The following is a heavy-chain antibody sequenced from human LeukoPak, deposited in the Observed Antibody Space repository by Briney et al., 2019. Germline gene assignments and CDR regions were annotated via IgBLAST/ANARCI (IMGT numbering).Heavy chain of an antibody. CDR2: IRSNSYGGAS. D-gene: IGHD3-10*01. CDR3: SRDNLISMVRGIMTAPFDY. Sequence: GGSLRLSCTGSGFTFGDYAMNWFRQAPGKGLEWVGFIRSNSYGGASEYAASVKGRFTISRDDSKSIAYLQMNSLKTEDTAVYYCSRDNLISMVRGIMTAPFDYWSQGTLVTVSS. CDR1: GFTFGDYA. V-gene: IGHV3-49*03. J-gene: IGHJ4*02.